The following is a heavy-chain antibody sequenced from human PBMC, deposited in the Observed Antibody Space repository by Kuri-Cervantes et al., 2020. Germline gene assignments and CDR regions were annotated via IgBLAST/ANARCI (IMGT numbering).Heavy chain of an antibody. J-gene: IGHJ6*02. Sequence: GESLKISCAASGFTFSSFSMNWVRRAPGKGLEWLSYIGSNSDSIYYADSVKGRFTISRDNSKNTLYLQMNSLRAEDTAVYYCAKGLLYCSSTSCYTVYYYYYGMDVWGQGTTVTVSS. CDR1: GFTFSSFS. V-gene: IGHV3-48*01. CDR2: IGSNSDSI. CDR3: AKGLLYCSSTSCYTVYYYYYGMDV. D-gene: IGHD2-2*02.